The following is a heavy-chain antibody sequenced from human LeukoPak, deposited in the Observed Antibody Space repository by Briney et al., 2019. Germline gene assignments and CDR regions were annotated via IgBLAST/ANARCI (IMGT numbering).Heavy chain of an antibody. CDR3: VREARESGGFDY. CDR1: GFTFSSYW. Sequence: GGSLRLSCAAYGFTFSSYWMSWVRQAPGKGLEWVANIKQDGSEKYYVDSVKGRFTISRDNAKNSLYLQMNSLRAEDTAVYYCVREARESGGFDYWGQGTLVTVSS. V-gene: IGHV3-7*01. J-gene: IGHJ4*02. CDR2: IKQDGSEK. D-gene: IGHD5-24*01.